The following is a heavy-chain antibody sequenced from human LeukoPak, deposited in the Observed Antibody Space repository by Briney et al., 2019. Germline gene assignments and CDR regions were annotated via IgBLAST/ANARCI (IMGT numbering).Heavy chain of an antibody. CDR2: IIPIFGTA. J-gene: IGHJ4*02. CDR3: ARVEMSSSWYYFDY. CDR1: GGTFSSYA. D-gene: IGHD6-13*01. V-gene: IGHV1-69*05. Sequence: ASVTVSCKASGGTFSSYAISWVRQAPGQGLEWMGGIIPIFGTANYAQKFQGRVTITTDESTSTAYMELSSLRSEDTAVYYCARVEMSSSWYYFDYWGQGTLVTVSS.